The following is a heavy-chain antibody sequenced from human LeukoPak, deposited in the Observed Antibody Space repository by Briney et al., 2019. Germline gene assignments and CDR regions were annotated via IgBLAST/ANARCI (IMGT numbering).Heavy chain of an antibody. V-gene: IGHV3-15*01. CDR1: GFTFSSYA. Sequence: GGSLRLSCAASGFTFSSYAMSWVRQAPGKGLEWVGRIKSKTDGGTTDYAAPVKGRFTISRDDSKNTLYLQMNSLKTEDTAVYYCQEQKYYDFWSGYPSAFDIWGQGTMVTVSS. CDR2: IKSKTDGGTT. J-gene: IGHJ3*02. D-gene: IGHD3-3*01. CDR3: QEQKYYDFWSGYPSAFDI.